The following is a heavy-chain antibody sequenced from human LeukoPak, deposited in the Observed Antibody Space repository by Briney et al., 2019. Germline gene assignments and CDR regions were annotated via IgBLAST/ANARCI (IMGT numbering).Heavy chain of an antibody. V-gene: IGHV3-49*04. J-gene: IGHJ6*02. CDR3: ARNYCSSTSCYSYYYYYGMDV. Sequence: GGSLRLSCTASGFTFGDYAMSWVRQAPGKGLEWVGFIRSKAYGGTTEYAASVKGRFTISRDNAKNSLYLQMNSLRAEDTAVYYCARNYCSSTSCYSYYYYYGMDVWGQGTTVTVSS. CDR1: GFTFGDYA. D-gene: IGHD2-2*01. CDR2: IRSKAYGGTT.